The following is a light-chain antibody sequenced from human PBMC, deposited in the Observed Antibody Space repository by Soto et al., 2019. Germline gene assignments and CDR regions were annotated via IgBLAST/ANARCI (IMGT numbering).Light chain of an antibody. CDR2: GAS. CDR1: QSVSSSY. V-gene: IGKV3-20*01. J-gene: IGKJ1*01. Sequence: EIVLTQSPGTLSLSPGERATLSCRASQSVSSSYLAWYQQKPGQAPRLLIYGASSRATGIPDRFSGSGSGTEFTLPIIRREPEDFAVDYCQQYDSSSETFGQGTKVDNK. CDR3: QQYDSSSET.